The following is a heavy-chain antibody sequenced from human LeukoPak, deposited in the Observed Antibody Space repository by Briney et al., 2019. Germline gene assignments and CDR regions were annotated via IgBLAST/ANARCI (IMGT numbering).Heavy chain of an antibody. Sequence: ASVKVSCKASGGTFSSYAISWVRQAPGQGLEWMGGIIPIFGTANYAQKFQGRVTITTDESTSTAYMELSSLRPEDTAVYYCARSHYYDSSGYYYAVDYWGQGTLVTVSS. CDR1: GGTFSSYA. D-gene: IGHD3-22*01. V-gene: IGHV1-69*05. CDR2: IIPIFGTA. CDR3: ARSHYYDSSGYYYAVDY. J-gene: IGHJ4*02.